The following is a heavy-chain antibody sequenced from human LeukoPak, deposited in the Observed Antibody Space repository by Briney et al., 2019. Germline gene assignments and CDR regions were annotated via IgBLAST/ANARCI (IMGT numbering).Heavy chain of an antibody. CDR2: IYTSGST. Sequence: SETLSLTCAVYGGSFSGYYWSWIRQPAGKGLEWIGRIYTSGSTNYNPSLKSRVTMSVDTSKNQFSLKLSSVTAADTAVYYCARDSSYSSSWYDYWGQGTLVTVSS. J-gene: IGHJ4*02. CDR1: GGSFSGYY. CDR3: ARDSSYSSSWYDY. D-gene: IGHD6-13*01. V-gene: IGHV4-4*07.